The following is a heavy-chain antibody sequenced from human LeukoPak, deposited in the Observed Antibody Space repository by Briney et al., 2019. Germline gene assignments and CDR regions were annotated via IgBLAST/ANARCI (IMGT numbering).Heavy chain of an antibody. V-gene: IGHV4-39*01. Sequence: SETLSLTCTVSGGSISSSSYYWGWIRQPPGKGLEWIGSIYYSGSTYYNPSLKSRVTISVDTSKNQFSLKLSSVTAADTAMYYCARSYSSSDHYYYYGMDVWGQGTTVTVSS. D-gene: IGHD6-13*01. CDR2: IYYSGST. J-gene: IGHJ6*02. CDR3: ARSYSSSDHYYYYGMDV. CDR1: GGSISSSSYY.